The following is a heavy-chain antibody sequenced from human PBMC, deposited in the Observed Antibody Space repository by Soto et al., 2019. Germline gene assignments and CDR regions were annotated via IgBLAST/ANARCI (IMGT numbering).Heavy chain of an antibody. CDR2: INHSGST. V-gene: IGHV4-34*01. CDR1: CGSFSGYY. Sequence: PSETLSLTCAVYCGSFSGYYWSWIRQPPGKGLEWIGEINHSGSTNYDPSLKSRVTISVDTSKNQFSLKLSSVTAADTAVYYCARESYYDSSGYYKLLRDAFDIWGQGTMVTVS. CDR3: ARESYYDSSGYYKLLRDAFDI. J-gene: IGHJ3*02. D-gene: IGHD3-22*01.